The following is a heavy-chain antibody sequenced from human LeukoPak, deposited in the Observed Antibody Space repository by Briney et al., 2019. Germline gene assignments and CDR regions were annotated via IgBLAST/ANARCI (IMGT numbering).Heavy chain of an antibody. CDR2: ISWNSGSI. CDR1: GFTFDDYA. Sequence: GGSLRLSCAASGFTFDDYAKHWVRQAPGKGLEWVSGISWNSGSIGYADSVKGRFTISRDNAKNSLYLQMNSLRAEDTALYYCPKGQYQLLQYFDYWGQGTLVTVSS. CDR3: PKGQYQLLQYFDY. J-gene: IGHJ4*02. D-gene: IGHD2-2*01. V-gene: IGHV3-9*01.